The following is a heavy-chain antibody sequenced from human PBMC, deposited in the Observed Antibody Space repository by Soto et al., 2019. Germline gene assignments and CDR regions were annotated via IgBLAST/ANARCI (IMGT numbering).Heavy chain of an antibody. CDR1: GFTFSSYW. CDR3: ARYCSSVTCYPPWDY. J-gene: IGHJ4*02. V-gene: IGHV3-7*01. D-gene: IGHD2-2*01. CDR2: IREDGSEK. Sequence: GGSLRLSCAASGFTFSSYWMSWVRQAPGKGLEWVANIREDGSEKYYVDSVQGRFTISRDNAKNSLYLQINSLRAEDTAVYYCARYCSSVTCYPPWDYWGQGTLVTVSS.